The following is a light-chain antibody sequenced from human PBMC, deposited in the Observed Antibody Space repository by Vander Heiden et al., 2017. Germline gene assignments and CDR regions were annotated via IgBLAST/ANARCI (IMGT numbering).Light chain of an antibody. V-gene: IGKV3-15*01. CDR3: QQYNNWPPGT. CDR1: QSVRSN. CDR2: GAS. Sequence: EIVMTQSPATLSESPGERATLSCRASQSVRSNLAWYQQKPGQAPRLLIYGASTRATGIPARFSGSGSGTEFTLTISSLQSEDFAVYYCQQYNNWPPGTFGHGTKVDIK. J-gene: IGKJ3*01.